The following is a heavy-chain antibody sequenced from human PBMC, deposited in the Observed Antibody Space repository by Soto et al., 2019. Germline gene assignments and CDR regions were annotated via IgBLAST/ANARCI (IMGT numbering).Heavy chain of an antibody. CDR2: VYWDGDK. V-gene: IGHV2-5*02. CDR1: GFSLSTSGVG. D-gene: IGHD3-10*01. CDR3: AHRRGSWYYFDY. Sequence: QITLKESGPTLVKPTETLTLTCTFSGFSLSTSGVGVGWIRQPPGKALEWLALVYWDGDKRYSPSLKSRLTIXKXXSNNQVVLTMTNMDPVDTATYYCAHRRGSWYYFDYWGQGTLVTVSS. J-gene: IGHJ4*02.